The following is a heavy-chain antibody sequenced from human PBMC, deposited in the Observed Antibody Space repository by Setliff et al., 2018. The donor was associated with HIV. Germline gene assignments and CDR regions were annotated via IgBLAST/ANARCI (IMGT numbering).Heavy chain of an antibody. CDR2: IYYSGRT. CDR1: GASISSSNYY. Sequence: SETLSLTCTVSGASISSSNYYWGWIRQPPGKGLEWIGYIYYSGRTNYNPSLKSRVTISVDTARNQFSLKLSSVTAADTAVYYCASQPAYSTDWYPPGYFDFWGQGTLVTVSS. J-gene: IGHJ4*02. D-gene: IGHD6-19*01. V-gene: IGHV4-61*05. CDR3: ASQPAYSTDWYPPGYFDF.